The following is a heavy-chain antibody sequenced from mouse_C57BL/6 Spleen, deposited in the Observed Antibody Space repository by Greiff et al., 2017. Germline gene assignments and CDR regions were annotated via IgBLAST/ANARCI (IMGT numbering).Heavy chain of an antibody. CDR1: GYTFTSYW. CDR2: IYPSDSEP. Sequence: QVQLKQPGAELVRPGSSVKLSCKASGYTFTSYWMDWVKQRPGQGLEWIGNIYPSDSEPHYNQKFKDKATLTVDKSSSTAYMQLSSLTSVDSAVYSCASEGGLLGFAYWGQGTLVTVSA. CDR3: ASEGGLLGFAY. D-gene: IGHD2-10*01. V-gene: IGHV1-61*01. J-gene: IGHJ3*01.